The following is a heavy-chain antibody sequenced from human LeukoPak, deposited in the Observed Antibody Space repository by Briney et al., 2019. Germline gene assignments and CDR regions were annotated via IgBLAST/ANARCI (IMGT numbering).Heavy chain of an antibody. D-gene: IGHD3-10*01. Sequence: PSETLSLTCSVSGDSISIYYWSWIRQPPGKGLEWIGYIYNSGSTNYNPSLKSRVTISVDTSKNQFSLKQTSVTAADTAVYYCARDRELGYWGQGTLVTVSS. CDR2: IYNSGST. J-gene: IGHJ4*02. CDR3: ARDRELGY. V-gene: IGHV4-59*01. CDR1: GDSISIYY.